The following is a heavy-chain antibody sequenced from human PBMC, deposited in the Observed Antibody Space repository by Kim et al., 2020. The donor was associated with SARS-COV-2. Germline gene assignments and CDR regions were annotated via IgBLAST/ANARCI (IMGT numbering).Heavy chain of an antibody. CDR3: AKGGACSSTSCYYYYGM. CDR2: ISYDGSNK. V-gene: IGHV3-30*18. J-gene: IGHJ6*01. CDR1: GFTFSSYG. D-gene: IGHD2-2*01. Sequence: GGSLRLSCAASGFTFSSYGMHWVRQAPGKGLEWVAVISYDGSNKYYADSVKGRFTISRDNSKNTLYLQMNSLRAEDTAVYYCAKGGACSSTSCYYYYGM.